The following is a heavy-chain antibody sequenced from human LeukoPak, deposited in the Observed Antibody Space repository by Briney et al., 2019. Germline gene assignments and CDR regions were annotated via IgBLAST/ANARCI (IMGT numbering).Heavy chain of an antibody. CDR1: GFTVSSNY. CDR2: ISYDSSQK. V-gene: IGHV3-30*03. Sequence: GGSLRLSCAASGFTVSSNYMSWVRQAPGRGLEWVAVISYDSSQKCYVDFVQGRFTISRDNSKNTLSLHMNSLRAEDTALYYCARSASNSWHNFDYWGQGTLVTVSS. CDR3: ARSASNSWHNFDY. J-gene: IGHJ4*02. D-gene: IGHD6-13*01.